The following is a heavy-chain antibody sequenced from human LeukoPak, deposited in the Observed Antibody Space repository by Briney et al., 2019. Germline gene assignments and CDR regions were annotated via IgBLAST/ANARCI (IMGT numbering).Heavy chain of an antibody. V-gene: IGHV3-23*01. D-gene: IGHD3-22*01. Sequence: GGSLRLSCAASGFTFSSYAMSWVRQAPGKGLEWVSAISGSGGSTYYADSVKGRFTISRDNSKNTLYLQMNSLRAEDTAVYYCAKTLVYDSSGYPIPNYYGMDVWGQGTTVTVSS. CDR3: AKTLVYDSSGYPIPNYYGMDV. CDR1: GFTFSSYA. CDR2: ISGSGGST. J-gene: IGHJ6*02.